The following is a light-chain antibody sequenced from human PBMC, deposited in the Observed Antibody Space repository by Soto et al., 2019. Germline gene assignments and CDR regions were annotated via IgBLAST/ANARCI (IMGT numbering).Light chain of an antibody. V-gene: IGKV3-20*01. CDR2: GAS. J-gene: IGKJ1*01. Sequence: VLTQSPGTLSLSPGERATLSCRASQSVSSTYLAWYQQKPGQAPRLLIYGASSRATGIPDRFSGSGSGTDFTLTISRLEPDDFAVYYCQQFGSSPRTFGQGTKVEI. CDR1: QSVSSTY. CDR3: QQFGSSPRT.